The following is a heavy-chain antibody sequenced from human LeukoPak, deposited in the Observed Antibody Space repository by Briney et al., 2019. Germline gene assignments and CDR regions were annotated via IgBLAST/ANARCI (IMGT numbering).Heavy chain of an antibody. CDR2: IYYNGNT. Sequence: SETLSLTCAVSGGSISSLNNYWAWIRQPPGKGLEWIGTIYYNGNTYYNPSLKGRVTISLDTSKNQISLKLRSVTAADTAVYYCVSGEFQLLSIDYWGQGTLVTVSS. V-gene: IGHV4-39*01. CDR1: GGSISSLNNY. CDR3: VSGEFQLLSIDY. J-gene: IGHJ4*02. D-gene: IGHD2-2*01.